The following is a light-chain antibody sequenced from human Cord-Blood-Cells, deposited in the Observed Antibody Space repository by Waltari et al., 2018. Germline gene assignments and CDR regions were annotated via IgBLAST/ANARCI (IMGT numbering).Light chain of an antibody. Sequence: QSALTQPASVSGSPGQSITISCTGTSSDVGGYNYFSWDQQHPGKAPKLMIYDVSKRPSGVSNRFSGSKSGNMASLTISGLQAEDEADYYCSSYTSSSTWVFGGGTKLTVL. V-gene: IGLV2-14*01. J-gene: IGLJ3*02. CDR1: SSDVGGYNY. CDR3: SSYTSSSTWV. CDR2: DVS.